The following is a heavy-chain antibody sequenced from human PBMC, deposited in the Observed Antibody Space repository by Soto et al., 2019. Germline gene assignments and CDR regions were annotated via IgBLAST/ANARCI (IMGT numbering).Heavy chain of an antibody. CDR2: ISAYNGNT. D-gene: IGHD5-12*01. CDR3: ARDPVPGYTGFSDY. Sequence: ASVKVSCKASGDIFTSYGISWVRQAPGQGLEWMGWISAYNGNTNYAQKFQGRVSLTTDTSSTTAYMELRSLTSDDTAVYYCARDPVPGYTGFSDYWGQGTLVTVSS. J-gene: IGHJ4*02. CDR1: GDIFTSYG. V-gene: IGHV1-18*01.